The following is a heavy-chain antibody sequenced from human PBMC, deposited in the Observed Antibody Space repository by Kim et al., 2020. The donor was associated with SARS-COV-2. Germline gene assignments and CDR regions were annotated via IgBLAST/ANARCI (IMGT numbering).Heavy chain of an antibody. Sequence: TNYAQKLQGRVTMTTDTSTSTAYMELRSLRSDDTAVYYCAREVYGSGSPYWGQGTLVTVSS. D-gene: IGHD3-10*01. CDR2: T. CDR3: AREVYGSGSPY. J-gene: IGHJ4*02. V-gene: IGHV1-18*01.